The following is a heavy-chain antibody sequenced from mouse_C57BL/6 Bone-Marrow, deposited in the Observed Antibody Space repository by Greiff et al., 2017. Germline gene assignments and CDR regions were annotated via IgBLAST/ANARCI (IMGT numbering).Heavy chain of an antibody. V-gene: IGHV1-42*01. Sequence: EVKLEESGPELVKPGASVKISCKASGYSFTGYYMNWVKQSPEKSLEWIGELNPSTGGTTYNQKFKAKATLTVDKSSSTAYMQLKSLTSEDSAVYYCASPRAMDYWGQGTSVTVSS. D-gene: IGHD3-1*01. CDR2: LNPSTGGT. CDR3: ASPRAMDY. J-gene: IGHJ4*01. CDR1: GYSFTGYY.